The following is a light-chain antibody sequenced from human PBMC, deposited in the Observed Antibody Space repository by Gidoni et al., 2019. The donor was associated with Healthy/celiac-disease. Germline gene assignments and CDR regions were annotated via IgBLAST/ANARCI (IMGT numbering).Light chain of an antibody. CDR2: EAS. J-gene: IGKJ5*01. V-gene: IGKV3-11*01. CDR3: QQRSDCLIT. Sequence: ELVLTQSPATLSLSPGERDTLACRASPSVSSYLAWYQPKPGQAPRLLINEASNRATGIPARFSGSGSVTDFTLSFSSLGPDDFAVYFCQQRSDCLITFGQGTRLEIK. CDR1: PSVSSY.